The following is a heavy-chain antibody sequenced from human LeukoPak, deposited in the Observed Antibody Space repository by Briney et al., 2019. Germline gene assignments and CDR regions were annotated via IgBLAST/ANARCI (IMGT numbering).Heavy chain of an antibody. CDR2: IWYDGGNK. CDR3: AKDHGSNSWYYFDF. D-gene: IGHD4-23*01. J-gene: IGHJ4*02. V-gene: IGHV3-30*02. CDR1: GLSFSSYG. Sequence: GGSLRLSCVASGLSFSSYGMTWVRQAPGKGLEWVAFIWYDGGNKYYADSVKGRFTISRDNSKNAVYLQMDSLRAEDTAIYYCAKDHGSNSWYYFDFWGQGTLVTVSS.